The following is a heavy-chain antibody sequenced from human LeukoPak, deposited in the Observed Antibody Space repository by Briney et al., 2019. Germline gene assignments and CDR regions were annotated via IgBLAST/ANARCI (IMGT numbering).Heavy chain of an antibody. CDR3: ARGNYDILTGYRALDY. CDR1: GGSISSYY. D-gene: IGHD3-9*01. J-gene: IGHJ4*02. V-gene: IGHV4-4*07. CDR2: LYPSGST. Sequence: SETLSLTCTVSGGSISSYYWSWIRQPAGKGLEWIGRLYPSGSTNYNPSLKSRATMSVDTSKNQFSLKLSSVTAADTAVYYCARGNYDILTGYRALDYWGQGTLVTVSP.